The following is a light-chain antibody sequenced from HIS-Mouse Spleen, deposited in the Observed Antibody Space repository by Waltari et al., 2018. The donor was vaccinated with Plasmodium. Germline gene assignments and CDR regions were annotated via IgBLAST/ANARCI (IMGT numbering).Light chain of an antibody. Sequence: QPVLTQPPSSSASPGESARLTCTLPSDIHVRSYTLYWYQQKPGSPPRYLLYYYSDSDKGQGSGVPSRFSGSKDASANTGILLISGLQSEDEADYYCMIWPSNASGVFGGGTKLTVL. CDR2: YYSDSDK. CDR3: MIWPSNASGV. J-gene: IGLJ3*02. V-gene: IGLV5-37*01. CDR1: SDIHVRSYT.